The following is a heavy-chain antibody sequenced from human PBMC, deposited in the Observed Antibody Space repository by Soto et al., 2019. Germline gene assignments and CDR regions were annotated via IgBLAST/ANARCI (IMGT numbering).Heavy chain of an antibody. J-gene: IGHJ5*02. V-gene: IGHV4-4*07. Sequence: SETLSLTCVVSGGSISGYFWHWFRQPAGERLRWIGRIHTSGDTHYNPSLRSRVTMSLDTSRNQLSLKLSSVTAADTAVYYCARLSGGPISCGQGVRVTVST. CDR3: ARLSGGPIS. CDR1: GGSISGYF. CDR2: IHTSGDT.